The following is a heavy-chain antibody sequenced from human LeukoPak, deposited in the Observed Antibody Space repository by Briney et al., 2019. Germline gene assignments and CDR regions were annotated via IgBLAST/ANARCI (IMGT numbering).Heavy chain of an antibody. CDR2: ISNGGHHT. J-gene: IGHJ4*02. V-gene: IGHV3-23*01. Sequence: GGSLRLSCAASGISFTNYGMSWVRPAPGKGLEWVSSISNGGHHTYYADSVRGRFTISRHNSKNTLYLQMDSLRAADTAVYYCAKVISSYSGYDSYWGQGTLVTVSS. D-gene: IGHD5-12*01. CDR3: AKVISSYSGYDSY. CDR1: GISFTNYG.